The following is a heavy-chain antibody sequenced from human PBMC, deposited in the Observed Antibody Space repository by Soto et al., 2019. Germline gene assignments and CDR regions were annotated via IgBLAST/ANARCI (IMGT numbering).Heavy chain of an antibody. D-gene: IGHD3-10*01. J-gene: IGHJ4*02. CDR2: IKSKTDGGTT. CDR1: GFTFSNAW. CDR3: TTDPQRFGELLSLSSEY. Sequence: EVQLVESGGGLVKPGGSLRLSCAASGFTFSNAWMSWVRQAPGKGLEWVGRIKSKTDGGTTDYAAPVKGRFTISRDDSKNGLYLQMNSLKTEDTAVYYCTTDPQRFGELLSLSSEYWVQGTLVTVSS. V-gene: IGHV3-15*01.